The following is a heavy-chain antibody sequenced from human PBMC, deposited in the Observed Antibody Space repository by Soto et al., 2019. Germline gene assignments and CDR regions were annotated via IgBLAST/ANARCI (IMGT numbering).Heavy chain of an antibody. D-gene: IGHD6-6*01. CDR1: GFIFSDFA. Sequence: GGSLRLSCAASGFIFSDFAMHWVRQAPGKGLEWVAEIWYDGSNEYYGDSVKGRFTISRDNSKNTLYLQLSSLRAEDTAVYYCARVPEAGRPLFDYWGQGALVTVSS. V-gene: IGHV3-33*01. CDR3: ARVPEAGRPLFDY. J-gene: IGHJ4*02. CDR2: IWYDGSNE.